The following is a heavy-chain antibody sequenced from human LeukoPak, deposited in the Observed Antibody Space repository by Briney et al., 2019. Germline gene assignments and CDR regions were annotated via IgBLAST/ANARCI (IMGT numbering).Heavy chain of an antibody. J-gene: IGHJ5*02. V-gene: IGHV4-30-4*01. D-gene: IGHD3-22*01. CDR2: INHSGRT. Sequence: SETLSLTCTVSGGPITSGDYYWTSVRQPPGKGLEWIGYINHSGRTYYNPSLESRVTISVDTSKNQFSLKLYSMTAADTAVYYCARDSPYYYDSSGYYGFNYLDPWGQGTLVTVSS. CDR1: GGPITSGDYY. CDR3: ARDSPYYYDSSGYYGFNYLDP.